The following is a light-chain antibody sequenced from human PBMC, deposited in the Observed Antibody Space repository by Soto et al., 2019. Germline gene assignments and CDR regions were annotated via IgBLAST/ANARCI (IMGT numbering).Light chain of an antibody. CDR3: QQRSNWPPT. CDR2: DAS. J-gene: IGKJ5*01. Sequence: EIVLTQSPDTLSLSPGERATLSFRASQSVSSYLAWYQQKPGQAPRLLIYDASNRATGIPARFSGSGSGTDFTLTISSLEPEDFAVYYCQQRSNWPPTFGQGTRLEI. V-gene: IGKV3-11*01. CDR1: QSVSSY.